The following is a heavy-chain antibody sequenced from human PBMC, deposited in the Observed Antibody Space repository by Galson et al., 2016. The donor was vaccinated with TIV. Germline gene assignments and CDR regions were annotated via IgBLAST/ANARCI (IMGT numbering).Heavy chain of an antibody. CDR1: GGSISSYY. CDR2: IYYSGTT. D-gene: IGHD1-26*01. V-gene: IGHV4-59*01. J-gene: IGHJ6*02. CDR3: ATAGYSNLNDYGMDV. Sequence: ETLSLTCSVSGGSISSYYWSWIRQPPGKGLEWIGYIYYSGTTKYNPSLKSRVSISADTSKTQLSLRLSPVTAADTAVYYCATAGYSNLNDYGMDVWGQGTTVTVSS.